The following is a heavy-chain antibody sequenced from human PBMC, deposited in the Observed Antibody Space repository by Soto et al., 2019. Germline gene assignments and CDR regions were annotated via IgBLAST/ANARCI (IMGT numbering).Heavy chain of an antibody. CDR3: ASSLLTPFDY. Sequence: GGSLRLSCAASGFTFCSYGMLWVRQAPGKGLEWVALISYDGSNPFYADSVKGRFTISRANSKNTLYLQMNSLRAEDTAVYYCASSLLTPFDYWGRGTLVTVSS. D-gene: IGHD7-27*01. CDR2: ISYDGSNP. J-gene: IGHJ4*02. V-gene: IGHV3-30*03. CDR1: GFTFCSYG.